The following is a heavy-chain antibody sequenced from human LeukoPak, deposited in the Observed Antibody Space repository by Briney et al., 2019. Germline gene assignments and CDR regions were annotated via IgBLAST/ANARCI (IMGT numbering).Heavy chain of an antibody. Sequence: ASVKVSSKASGGTFTSYAISWVRQAPGQGLEWMGGIIPIFGTANYAQKFQGRVTITTDESTSTAYMELSSLISEDTAVYYCARARVCSSTSCYDTFRWFDPWGQGTLSPSPQ. J-gene: IGHJ5*02. CDR1: GGTFTSYA. CDR2: IIPIFGTA. V-gene: IGHV1-69*05. CDR3: ARARVCSSTSCYDTFRWFDP. D-gene: IGHD2-2*01.